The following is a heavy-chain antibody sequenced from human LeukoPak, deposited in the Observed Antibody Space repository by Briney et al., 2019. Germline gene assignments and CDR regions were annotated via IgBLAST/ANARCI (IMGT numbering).Heavy chain of an antibody. D-gene: IGHD1-7*01. V-gene: IGHV1-3*01. CDR3: ARDRGELRYFDY. J-gene: IGHJ4*02. Sequence: ASVKVSCKASGYTFTTYGVHWVRQAPGQRFEWVGWINVGNGNSGNSQKFQGRVTITRDTSANTVYMELSSLRSEDTAVYYCARDRGELRYFDYWGQGTLVTVSS. CDR2: INVGNGNS. CDR1: GYTFTTYG.